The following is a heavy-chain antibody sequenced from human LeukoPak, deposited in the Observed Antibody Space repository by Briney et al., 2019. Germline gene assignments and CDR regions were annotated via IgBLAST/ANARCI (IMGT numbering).Heavy chain of an antibody. CDR1: GYSISSGYY. CDR2: IYHSGST. Sequence: PSETLSLTCTVSGYSISSGYYWGWIRQPPGKGLEWIGSIYHSGSTYYNPSLKSRVTISVDTSKNQFSLKLSSVTAADTAVYYCARHRYGDSSFFDYWGQGTLVTVSS. D-gene: IGHD4-17*01. V-gene: IGHV4-38-2*02. CDR3: ARHRYGDSSFFDY. J-gene: IGHJ4*02.